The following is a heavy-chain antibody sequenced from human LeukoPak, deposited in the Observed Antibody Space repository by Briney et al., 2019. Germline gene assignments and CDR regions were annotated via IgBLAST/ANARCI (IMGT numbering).Heavy chain of an antibody. CDR2: IWYDGSNK. V-gene: IGHV3-33*01. Sequence: PGRSLRLSCAASGFTFSSYGMHWVRQAPGKGLEWVAVIWYDGSNKYYADSVKGRFTISRDNSKNTLYLQMNSLRAEDTAVYYCARGGFYLGDYGRTRVDYWGQGTLVTVSS. CDR3: ARGGFYLGDYGRTRVDY. J-gene: IGHJ4*02. D-gene: IGHD4-17*01. CDR1: GFTFSSYG.